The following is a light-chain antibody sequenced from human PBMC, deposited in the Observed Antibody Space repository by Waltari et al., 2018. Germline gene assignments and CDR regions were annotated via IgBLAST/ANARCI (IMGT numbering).Light chain of an antibody. Sequence: QSVLTQPHSASGTPGQRGTILCSASTSNTASTKLSWYQHRPGTAPKVLIYRNNQRPSWVPDRCSCSKSDTSASLAISGLRSEDDAHYYCAVWDDSLSGWVFGGGTKVTVL. V-gene: IGLV1-47*01. CDR3: AVWDDSLSGWV. J-gene: IGLJ3*02. CDR2: RNN. CDR1: TSNTASTK.